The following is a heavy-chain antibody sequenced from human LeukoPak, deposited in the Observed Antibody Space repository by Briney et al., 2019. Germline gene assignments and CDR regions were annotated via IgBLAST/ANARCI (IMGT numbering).Heavy chain of an antibody. D-gene: IGHD4-17*01. J-gene: IGHJ4*02. CDR2: IYQSGST. CDR1: GGSISSGSYY. CDR3: ARVSTNYGLAY. V-gene: IGHV4-39*07. Sequence: SQTLSLTCTVSGGSISSGSYYWGWIRQPPGKGLEWIGNIYQSGSTYYNPSLKSRVTISVDTSKNRFSLWLSSVTAADTAVYYCARVSTNYGLAYWGQGTLVTVSS.